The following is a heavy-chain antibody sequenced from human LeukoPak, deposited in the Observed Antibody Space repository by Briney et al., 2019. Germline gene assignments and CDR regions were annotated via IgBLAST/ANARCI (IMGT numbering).Heavy chain of an antibody. CDR3: ARGPTISETGYFDY. Sequence: SGTLPQTLPVYGGTLRTYHWSWIRPPPARGRAGLAEINHRGDTNYNPSVNSRGTISVDTSKNQYSLKVNSLTAADTAVYYCARGPTISETGYFDYWGQGTLVTVSS. J-gene: IGHJ4*03. CDR1: GGTLRTYH. CDR2: INHRGDT. V-gene: IGHV4-34*01. D-gene: IGHD1-1*01.